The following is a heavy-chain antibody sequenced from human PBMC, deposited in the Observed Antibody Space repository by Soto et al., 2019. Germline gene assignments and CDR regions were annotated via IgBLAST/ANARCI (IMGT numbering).Heavy chain of an antibody. CDR3: AKDSVYSSGWYWYY. J-gene: IGHJ4*01. V-gene: IGHV3-23*01. CDR2: ITGSAGST. Sequence: GGSLRLSCAASGFTFSSSAMNWVRQAPGKGLEWVSYITGSAGSTQYADSVKGRFTISRDNAKNTLNLQMDSLRAEDTAIYYCAKDSVYSSGWYWYYWGQGTLVTVSS. CDR1: GFTFSSSA. D-gene: IGHD6-19*01.